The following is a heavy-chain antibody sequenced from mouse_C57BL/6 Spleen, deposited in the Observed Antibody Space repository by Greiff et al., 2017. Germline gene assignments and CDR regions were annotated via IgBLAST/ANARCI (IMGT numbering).Heavy chain of an antibody. Sequence: VQLQQSGPELVKPGASVKISCKASGYTFTDYYMNWVKQSHGKSLEWIGDINPNNGGTSYNQKFKGKATLTVDQSSSTAYMQLNSLTSEDSAVYSCARYSYGWDFDVWGTGTTVTVSS. CDR2: INPNNGGT. V-gene: IGHV1-26*01. CDR1: GYTFTDYY. CDR3: ARYSYGWDFDV. J-gene: IGHJ1*03. D-gene: IGHD3-3*01.